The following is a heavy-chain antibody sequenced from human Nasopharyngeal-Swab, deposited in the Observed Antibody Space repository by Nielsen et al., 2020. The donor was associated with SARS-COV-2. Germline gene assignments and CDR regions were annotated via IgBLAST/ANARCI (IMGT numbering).Heavy chain of an antibody. D-gene: IGHD2-21*01. Sequence: GESLKISCKGSGYSFTSYWISWVRQMPGKGLEWMGRIDLSDSYTNYSPSFQGHVTISADKSISTAYLQWSSLKASDTAMYYCARQYCGGDCDFDYWGQGTLVTVSS. CDR2: IDLSDSYT. J-gene: IGHJ4*02. V-gene: IGHV5-10-1*01. CDR1: GYSFTSYW. CDR3: ARQYCGGDCDFDY.